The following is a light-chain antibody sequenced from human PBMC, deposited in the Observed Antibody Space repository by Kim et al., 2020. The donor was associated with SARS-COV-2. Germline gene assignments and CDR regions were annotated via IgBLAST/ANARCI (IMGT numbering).Light chain of an antibody. CDR3: QQYNSWPWT. Sequence: VSPGERATLSCRASQSVSSNLAWYQQKPGQAPRLLIYGASTRATGIPARFRGSVSGTKFTLTISSLQSEDFAIYYCQQYNSWPWTFGQGTKVDIK. CDR2: GAS. V-gene: IGKV3-15*01. CDR1: QSVSSN. J-gene: IGKJ1*01.